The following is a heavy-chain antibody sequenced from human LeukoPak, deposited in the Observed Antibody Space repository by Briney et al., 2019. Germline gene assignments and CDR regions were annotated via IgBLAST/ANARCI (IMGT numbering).Heavy chain of an antibody. V-gene: IGHV3-53*01. Sequence: GGSLRLSCAASGFTVSSNYMSWVRQAPGKGLEWVAVIYSGGSTYYADSVKGRFTISRDNSKNTLYLQMNSLRAEDTAVYYCARDLGSGSGDYWGQGTLVTVSS. J-gene: IGHJ4*02. CDR3: ARDLGSGSGDY. D-gene: IGHD3-10*01. CDR2: IYSGGST. CDR1: GFTVSSNY.